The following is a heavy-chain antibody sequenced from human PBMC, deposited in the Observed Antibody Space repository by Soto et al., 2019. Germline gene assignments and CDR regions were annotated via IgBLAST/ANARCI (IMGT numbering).Heavy chain of an antibody. J-gene: IGHJ5*02. V-gene: IGHV5-51*01. CDR1: GYSFTSYW. CDR2: IYPGDSDT. D-gene: IGHD6-13*01. CDR3: ARHVQQLVRDP. Sequence: GESLKISCQGSGYSFTSYWIGWVRQMPGKGLEWMGIIYPGDSDTRYSPSFQGHVTISADKSISTAYLQWSSLKASDTAMYYCARHVQQLVRDPWGQGTLVTVSS.